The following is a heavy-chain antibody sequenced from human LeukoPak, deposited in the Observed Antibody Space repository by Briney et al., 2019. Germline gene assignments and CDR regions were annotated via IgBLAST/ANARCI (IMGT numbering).Heavy chain of an antibody. CDR1: GFTFSSYP. D-gene: IGHD3-3*01. V-gene: IGHV3-23*01. J-gene: IGHJ5*01. Sequence: GGSLRLSCAASGFTFSSYPMSWVRQAPGKGLEWASGISGSGVSTFYADSVKGRFTISRDNSKNTLYLQMNSLRAEDTAVYYCAKEAGKTTLEWLSLPHNWFDSWGQGTLVTVSS. CDR3: AKEAGKTTLEWLSLPHNWFDS. CDR2: ISGSGVST.